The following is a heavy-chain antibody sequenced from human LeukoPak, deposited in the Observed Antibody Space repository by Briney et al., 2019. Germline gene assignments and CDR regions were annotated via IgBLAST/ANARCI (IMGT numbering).Heavy chain of an antibody. J-gene: IGHJ4*02. D-gene: IGHD2-15*01. Sequence: GRSLRLSCAASGFTFSSYAMHWVRQAPGKGLDWVAVISYDGGNKYYADSVKGRFTISRDNSKNTLYLQMNSLRAEDTAVYYCARDGENIVVVVAATLNYYFDYWGQGTLVTVSS. V-gene: IGHV3-30-3*01. CDR3: ARDGENIVVVVAATLNYYFDY. CDR1: GFTFSSYA. CDR2: ISYDGGNK.